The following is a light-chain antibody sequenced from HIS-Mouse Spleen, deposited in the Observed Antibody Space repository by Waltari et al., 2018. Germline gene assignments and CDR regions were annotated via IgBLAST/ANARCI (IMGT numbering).Light chain of an antibody. V-gene: IGLV1-47*01. J-gene: IGLJ3*02. Sequence: QSVLTQPPSASGTPGQRVTIYCSGSSSNIGRNYVYWYQQLPGTAPKLLIYRNNQRPSGVPDRFSGSKSGTSASLAISGLRSEDEADYYCAAWDDSLSGRVFGGGTKLTVL. CDR1: SSNIGRNY. CDR3: AAWDDSLSGRV. CDR2: RNN.